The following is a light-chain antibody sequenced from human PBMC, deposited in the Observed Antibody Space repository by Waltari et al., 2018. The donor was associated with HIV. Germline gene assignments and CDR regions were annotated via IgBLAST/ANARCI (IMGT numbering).Light chain of an antibody. CDR2: EDN. J-gene: IGLJ3*02. CDR3: QSYDSSNHWV. V-gene: IGLV6-57*02. Sequence: NFMLTQPHSVSESPGKTVTISCTGSSGSIASNYVQWHQQRTGSAPTTVLYEDNQRPSGRPDRIAVSIDSSANSASLTSSGLRAEDEADYYCQSYDSSNHWVLRGGTKLPVL. CDR1: SGSIASNY.